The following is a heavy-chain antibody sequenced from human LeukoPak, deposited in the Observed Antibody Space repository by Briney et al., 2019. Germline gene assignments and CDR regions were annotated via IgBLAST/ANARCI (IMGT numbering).Heavy chain of an antibody. V-gene: IGHV4-59*01. CDR2: IHHSGST. CDR3: AGWVWTVSRVEYFEN. Sequence: SETLSLTCTVSGGSMSSYYWSWVRQPPGKGLEWIGNIHHSGSTNYHSSLMSRVTMSIDTSKNLFSLNLSSVTAADTAVYYCAGWVWTVSRVEYFENWGQGTLATVSS. CDR1: GGSMSSYY. D-gene: IGHD3/OR15-3a*01. J-gene: IGHJ1*01.